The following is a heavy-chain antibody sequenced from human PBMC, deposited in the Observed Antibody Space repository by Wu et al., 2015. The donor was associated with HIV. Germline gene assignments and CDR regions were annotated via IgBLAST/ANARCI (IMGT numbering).Heavy chain of an antibody. D-gene: IGHD6-13*01. CDR2: LIPLFDQA. Sequence: QVHLVQPGTEVKKPGSSVRLSCKASGGPTSEDSSSTYAMNWVRQAPGQGLEWVGGLIPLFDQASYAQNVQGRVTIIADESTSTSYMELTSLKSEDTAVYYCARVGGSSWYREFDLWGQGTMITVSS. V-gene: IGHV1-69*12. J-gene: IGHJ3*01. CDR1: GGPTSEDSSSTYA. CDR3: ARVGGSSWYREFDL.